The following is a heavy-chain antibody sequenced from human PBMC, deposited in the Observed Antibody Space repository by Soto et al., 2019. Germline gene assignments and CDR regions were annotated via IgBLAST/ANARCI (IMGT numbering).Heavy chain of an antibody. CDR3: AVGSFGVVIKRDGFDY. D-gene: IGHD3-3*01. J-gene: IGHJ4*02. CDR2: IYHSGST. Sequence: SETLSLTCAVSGGSISSSNWWSWVRQPPGKGLEWIGEIYHSGSTNYNPSLKSRVTISVDKSKNQFSLKLSSVTAADTAVYYCAVGSFGVVIKRDGFDYWGQGTLVTVSS. CDR1: GGSISSSNW. V-gene: IGHV4-4*02.